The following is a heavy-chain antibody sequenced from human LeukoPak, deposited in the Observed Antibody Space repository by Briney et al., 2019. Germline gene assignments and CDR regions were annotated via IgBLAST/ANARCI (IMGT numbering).Heavy chain of an antibody. CDR1: GFTFSDYW. CDR2: IKEDGSEK. Sequence: GGSLRLSCAASGFTFSDYWMNWVRQAPGKGLECVAKIKEDGSEKHYVDSVKGRFTISRDNAKKSLYLQMNSLRAEDTAVYYCARDYTGGWNDYWGQGKLVTVSS. CDR3: ARDYTGGWNDY. V-gene: IGHV3-7*01. J-gene: IGHJ4*02. D-gene: IGHD7-27*01.